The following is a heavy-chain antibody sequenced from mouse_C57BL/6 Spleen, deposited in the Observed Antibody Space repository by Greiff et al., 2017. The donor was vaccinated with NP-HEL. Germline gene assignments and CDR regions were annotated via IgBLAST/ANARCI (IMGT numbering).Heavy chain of an antibody. CDR3: AKNGSTGTGYCDV. V-gene: IGHV1-50*01. CDR1: GYTFTSYW. D-gene: IGHD4-1*02. CDR2: IDPSDSYT. J-gene: IGHJ1*03. Sequence: VQLQQPGAELVKPGASVKLSCKASGYTFTSYWMQWVKQRPGQGLEWIGEIDPSDSYTNYTQKFKGKATLTVDTSSSTAYLQLSSLTSEDSAVYYCAKNGSTGTGYCDVGGTGTTVTVST.